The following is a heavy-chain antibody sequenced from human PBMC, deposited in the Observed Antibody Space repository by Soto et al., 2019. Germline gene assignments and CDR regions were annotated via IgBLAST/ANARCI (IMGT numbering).Heavy chain of an antibody. CDR3: ARGASP. CDR2: MNPNSGNT. Sequence: QVQLVQSGAEVKKPGASVKVSCKASGYTFTSSDINWVRQDTGQGLEWLGWMNPNSGNTGYAQKFHGRIGVTRSTSIYTAYLELSSLSSDHSAIYYCARGASPWGEGTLVTVSS. V-gene: IGHV1-8*01. CDR1: GYTFTSSD. J-gene: IGHJ5*02.